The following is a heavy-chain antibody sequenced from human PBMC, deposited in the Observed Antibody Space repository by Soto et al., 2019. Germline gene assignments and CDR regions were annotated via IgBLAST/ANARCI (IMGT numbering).Heavy chain of an antibody. CDR2: INHSGST. D-gene: IGHD3-10*01. J-gene: IGHJ6*02. CDR3: ARGRRITMVRSYYGMDV. V-gene: IGHV4-34*01. CDR1: GGSFSGYY. Sequence: QVQLQQWGAGLLKPSETLSLTCAVYGGSFSGYYWSWIRQPPGKGLEWIGEINHSGSTNYNPSLKSRVTISVXXSXNXXSLKLISVTAADTAVYYCARGRRITMVRSYYGMDVWGQGTTVTVSS.